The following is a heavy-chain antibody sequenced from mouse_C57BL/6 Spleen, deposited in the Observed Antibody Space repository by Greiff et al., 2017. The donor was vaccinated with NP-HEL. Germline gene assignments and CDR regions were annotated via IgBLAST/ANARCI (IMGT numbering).Heavy chain of an antibody. CDR1: GFNIKDYY. Sequence: VQLQQSGAELVKPGASVKLSCTASGFNIKDYYMHWVKQRTEQGLEWIGRIDPEDGETKYAPKFQGKATITADTSSSTAYLQLSSLTSEDTAVYYCAREVITTLVAPFYYAMDYWGQGTSVTVSS. D-gene: IGHD1-1*01. V-gene: IGHV14-2*01. CDR2: IDPEDGET. CDR3: AREVITTLVAPFYYAMDY. J-gene: IGHJ4*01.